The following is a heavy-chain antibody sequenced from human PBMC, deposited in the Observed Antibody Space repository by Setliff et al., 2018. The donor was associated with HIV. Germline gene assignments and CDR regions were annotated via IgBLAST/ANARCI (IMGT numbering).Heavy chain of an antibody. CDR3: ATGPLFSRAARYDY. CDR1: GGAFSGYA. Sequence: ASVKVSCKASGGAFSGYALSWVRQTPTKGLEWMGGFDPEHGETIYAQSFQGRVTVTEDIFTDTAYMELSSLRSQDTAVYYCATGPLFSRAARYDYWGQGTLVTVSS. V-gene: IGHV1-24*01. CDR2: FDPEHGET. D-gene: IGHD6-6*01. J-gene: IGHJ4*02.